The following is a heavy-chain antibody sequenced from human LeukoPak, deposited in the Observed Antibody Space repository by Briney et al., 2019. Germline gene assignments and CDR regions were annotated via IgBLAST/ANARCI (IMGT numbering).Heavy chain of an antibody. D-gene: IGHD2-15*01. Sequence: SETLSLTCTVSGGSISSYYWSWIRQPPGKGLEGIGYIYYSGSTNYNPSLKSRVTISVDTSKNQFSLKLSSVTAADTAVYYCATTLGYCSGGSRLLPYYYYYMDVWGKGTTVTVSS. CDR2: IYYSGST. J-gene: IGHJ6*03. CDR3: ATTLGYCSGGSRLLPYYYYYMDV. CDR1: GGSISSYY. V-gene: IGHV4-59*01.